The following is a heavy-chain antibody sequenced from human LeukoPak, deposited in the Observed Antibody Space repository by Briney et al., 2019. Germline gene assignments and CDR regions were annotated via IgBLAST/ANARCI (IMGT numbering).Heavy chain of an antibody. CDR1: GGSFSGYY. D-gene: IGHD6-6*01. CDR3: ARGPGSSIAAGLHDY. CDR2: INNSGST. J-gene: IGHJ4*02. Sequence: SETLSLTCAVYGGSFSGYYWSWIRQPPGKGLEWIGEINNSGSTNYNPSLTSRVTISVDTSKNQFSLKLSSVTAADTAVYYCARGPGSSIAAGLHDYWGQGTLVTVSS. V-gene: IGHV4-34*01.